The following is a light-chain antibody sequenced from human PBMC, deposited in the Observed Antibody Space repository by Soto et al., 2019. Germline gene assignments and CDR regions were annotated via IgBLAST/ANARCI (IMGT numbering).Light chain of an antibody. CDR3: QQYNNWPGT. CDR1: QGISNW. V-gene: IGKV1-5*01. Sequence: DIQMTQSPSTLSASIGDTVTVACRASQGISNWLAWYQQKPGKAPKLLIFHASSLESGVPSRFSGSGSGTEFTLTISSLQSEDFAVYYCQQYNNWPGTFGQGTKVDIK. J-gene: IGKJ1*01. CDR2: HAS.